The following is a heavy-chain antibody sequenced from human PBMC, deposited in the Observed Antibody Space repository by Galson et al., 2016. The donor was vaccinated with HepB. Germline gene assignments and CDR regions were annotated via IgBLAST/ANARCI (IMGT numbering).Heavy chain of an antibody. V-gene: IGHV3-30-3*01. CDR2: ISHDGHTE. J-gene: IGHJ6*03. Sequence: SLRLSCAASGFTFSRFAMYWVRQAPGQGLEWVAVISHDGHTEYYTDSVKGRFTISRDNSNGTVYLQMSSLRREDTAVYYCARVGVANTKRYHYYMDVWGKGTTVTVSS. CDR3: ARVGVANTKRYHYYMDV. CDR1: GFTFSRFA. D-gene: IGHD5-12*01.